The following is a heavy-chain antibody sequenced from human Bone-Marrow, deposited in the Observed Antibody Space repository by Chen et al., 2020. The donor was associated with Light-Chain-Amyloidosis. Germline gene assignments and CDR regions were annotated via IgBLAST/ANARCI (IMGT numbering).Heavy chain of an antibody. V-gene: IGHV4-34*01. CDR1: GGSFSGYY. D-gene: IGHD1-26*01. J-gene: IGHJ4*02. CDR2: INHSGST. CDR3: ARGRGGGWGSYYD. Sequence: QVQLPPWGAGLLKPSETLSLTCAVYGGSFSGYYWSRIRQPPGKGLEWIGEINHSGSTTYNPSLKSRLTISVDTSKKQLSPKLSSVTAADTAVYYCARGRGGGWGSYYDWGQGTLVTVSS.